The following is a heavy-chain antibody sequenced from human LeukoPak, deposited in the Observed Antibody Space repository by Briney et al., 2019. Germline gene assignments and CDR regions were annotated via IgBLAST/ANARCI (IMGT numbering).Heavy chain of an antibody. CDR1: GGSFSDDY. D-gene: IGHD5-24*01. Sequence: KPSETLSLTCTVYGGSFSDDYWSWVRQPPGEGLQWIGEINPGGSTNKNPSLQSRLIMSVDTSKNQFSLNLTSVTAAHTAVYYCARVHGHNLGTLDYWGQGILVTVTS. CDR2: INPGGST. CDR3: ARVHGHNLGTLDY. V-gene: IGHV4-34*01. J-gene: IGHJ4*02.